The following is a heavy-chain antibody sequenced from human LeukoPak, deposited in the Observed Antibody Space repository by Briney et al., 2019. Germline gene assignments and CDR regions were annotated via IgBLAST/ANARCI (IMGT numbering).Heavy chain of an antibody. CDR1: RFTFSGYW. CDR3: ARARGSGRSWYFDR. Sequence: SGGSLRLSCAASRFTFSGYWMSWVRQAPGKGLEWVASVKKDGSDKYYVYSVKGRFTSSRDNAKNSLYVQMNSLRAEDTAVYYCARARGSGRSWYFDRWGRGTVVTVSS. D-gene: IGHD3-3*01. CDR2: VKKDGSDK. J-gene: IGHJ2*01. V-gene: IGHV3-7*04.